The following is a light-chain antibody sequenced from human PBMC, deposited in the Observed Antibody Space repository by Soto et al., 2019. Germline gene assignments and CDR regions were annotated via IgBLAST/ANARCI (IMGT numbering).Light chain of an antibody. J-gene: IGLJ1*01. CDR2: DVS. CDR1: SSDVGGYNY. CDR3: SSYTTSNTRQIV. Sequence: HSELTQAASVSGSPGQSITISCTGTSSDVGGYNYVSWYQHHPGKAPKLMIFDVSNRPSGVSNRFSGSKSGNTASLTISGLQPEDEADYYCSSYTTSNTRQIVFGTGTKVTVL. V-gene: IGLV2-14*03.